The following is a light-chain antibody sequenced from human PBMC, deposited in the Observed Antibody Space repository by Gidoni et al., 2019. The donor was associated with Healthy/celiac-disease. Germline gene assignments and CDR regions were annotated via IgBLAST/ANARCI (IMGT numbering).Light chain of an antibody. CDR1: TSISSY. V-gene: IGKV1-39*01. Sequence: DIQMTQSPSSLSASVGDRVTITCRASTSISSYLNWYQQKPGKAPKLLIYAASSLQSGVPSRFRGSGSGTDFTLTISSLQPEDFATYYCQQSYSIPEITFGQGTRLEIK. CDR3: QQSYSIPEIT. J-gene: IGKJ5*01. CDR2: AAS.